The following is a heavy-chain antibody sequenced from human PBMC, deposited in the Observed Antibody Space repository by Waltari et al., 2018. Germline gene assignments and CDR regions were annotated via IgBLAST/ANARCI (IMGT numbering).Heavy chain of an antibody. V-gene: IGHV3-48*03. Sequence: EVQLVESGGGLVQPGGSLRLSCAASGFTFSSYEMKWVRQAPGKGLEWVSYISSSGRTIYYADSVKGRFTSSRDNAKNSLYLQMNSLRAEETAVYYCARDCSGGSCYSEGFDPWGQGTLVTVSS. J-gene: IGHJ5*02. CDR3: ARDCSGGSCYSEGFDP. CDR1: GFTFSSYE. D-gene: IGHD2-15*01. CDR2: ISSSGRTI.